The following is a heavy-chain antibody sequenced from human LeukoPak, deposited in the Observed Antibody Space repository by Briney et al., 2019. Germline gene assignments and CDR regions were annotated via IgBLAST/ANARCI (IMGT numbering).Heavy chain of an antibody. D-gene: IGHD6-13*01. CDR3: ARVLRAAAGNERYNWFDP. CDR1: SGSISSGDYY. CDR2: IYYSGST. Sequence: SETLSLTCTVSSGSISSGDYYWSWIRQHPGKGLEWIGYIYYSGSTYYNPSLKSRVTISVDTSKNQFSLKLSSVTAADTAVYYCARVLRAAAGNERYNWFDPWGQGTLVTVSS. J-gene: IGHJ5*02. V-gene: IGHV4-31*03.